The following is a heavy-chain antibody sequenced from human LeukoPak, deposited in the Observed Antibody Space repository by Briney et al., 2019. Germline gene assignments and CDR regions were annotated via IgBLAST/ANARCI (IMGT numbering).Heavy chain of an antibody. CDR2: ISSSGSAI. V-gene: IGHV3-48*01. CDR3: VRVKGSYFDY. D-gene: IGHD2-15*01. CDR1: GFPLSSYS. J-gene: IGHJ4*02. Sequence: GGSLRLSCAAPGFPLSSYSINWVRQAPGKGLEWVSYISSSGSAIYCVDSVKGRFTVSRDNAKNSLFLQMNSPRAEDTAVYYCVRVKGSYFDYWGQGALVTVSS.